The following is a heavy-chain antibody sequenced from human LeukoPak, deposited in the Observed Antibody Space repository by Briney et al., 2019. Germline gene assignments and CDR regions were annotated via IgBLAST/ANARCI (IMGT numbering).Heavy chain of an antibody. Sequence: GGSLRLSCTASGFTFGDYAMSWVRQAPGKGLEWVSAISGSGGSTYYADSVKGRFTISRDNSRNTLYLQMNSLRAEDTAVYYCAKGREAQLPDYWGQGTLVTVSS. CDR3: AKGREAQLPDY. J-gene: IGHJ4*02. CDR2: ISGSGGST. V-gene: IGHV3-23*01. CDR1: GFTFGDYA. D-gene: IGHD1-26*01.